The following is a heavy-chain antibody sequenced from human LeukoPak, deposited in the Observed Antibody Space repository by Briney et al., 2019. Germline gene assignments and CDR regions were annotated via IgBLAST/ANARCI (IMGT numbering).Heavy chain of an antibody. CDR1: GYTFTGYY. V-gene: IGHV1-2*02. CDR3: ASDVLAPASYDAFDV. Sequence: ASVTVSCKASGYTFTGYYIHWVRQAPGQVLECVGWINPQNGDTYSTKKFQGRVTMTRDTSITTAYMELRGLTDDGTAVYFCASDVLAPASYDAFDVWGQGTMVTVSS. D-gene: IGHD6-25*01. CDR2: INPQNGDT. J-gene: IGHJ3*01.